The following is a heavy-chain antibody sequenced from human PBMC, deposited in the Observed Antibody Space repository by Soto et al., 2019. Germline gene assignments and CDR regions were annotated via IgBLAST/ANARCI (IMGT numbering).Heavy chain of an antibody. CDR2: DYYSGNT. CDR1: GGSISSGGYY. V-gene: IGHV4-31*03. J-gene: IGHJ4*02. CDR3: ARSVCS. Sequence: QVQLQESGPALAKPSQTLSLTCTVSGGSISSGGYYWSWIRQHPGKGLEWIGYDYYSGNTYYNPSLKSRVTKSVDTTKNQFSLKLTSVTAADTAVYYCARSVCSWGQGTQVIVAS.